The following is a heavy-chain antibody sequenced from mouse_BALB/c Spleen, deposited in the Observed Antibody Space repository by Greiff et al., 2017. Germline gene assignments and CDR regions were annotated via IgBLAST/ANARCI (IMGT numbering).Heavy chain of an antibody. D-gene: IGHD2-14*01. CDR2: IWAGGST. J-gene: IGHJ3*01. Sequence: QVQLKESGPGLVAPSQSLSITCTVSGFSLTSYGVHWVRQPPGKGLEWLGVIWAGGSTNYNSALMSRLSISKDNSKSQVFLKMNSLQTDDTAMYYCARDPADYRYGFAYWGQGTLVTVSA. V-gene: IGHV2-9*02. CDR1: GFSLTSYG. CDR3: ARDPADYRYGFAY.